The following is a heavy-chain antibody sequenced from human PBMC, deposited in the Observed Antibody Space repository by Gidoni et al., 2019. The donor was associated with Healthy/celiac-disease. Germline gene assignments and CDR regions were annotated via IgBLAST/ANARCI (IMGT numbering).Heavy chain of an antibody. CDR2: IWYDGSNK. V-gene: IGHV3-33*01. CDR1: GFTFSSYG. D-gene: IGHD3-22*01. Sequence: QVQLVEYGGGLVQPGWFLRLSCAASGFTFSSYGMHLVRQSPGKWLEWVAVIWYDGSNKYYADSVKGRFTIYRDNSKNTRYLQMNSLRAEDTAVYYCARDSMIVVAGEMDYWGQGTLVTVSS. J-gene: IGHJ4*02. CDR3: ARDSMIVVAGEMDY.